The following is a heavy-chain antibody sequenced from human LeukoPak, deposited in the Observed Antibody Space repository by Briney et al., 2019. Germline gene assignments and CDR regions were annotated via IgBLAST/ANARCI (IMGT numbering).Heavy chain of an antibody. D-gene: IGHD6-13*01. Sequence: ASVKVSCKASGYTFTSYYMHWVRQAPGQGLEWMGWMNPNSGNTGYAQKFQGRVTMTRNTSIGTAYMELSSLRSEDTAVYYCARGGSSWYGGVNWFDPWGQGTLVTVSS. V-gene: IGHV1-8*02. CDR2: MNPNSGNT. J-gene: IGHJ5*02. CDR3: ARGGSSWYGGVNWFDP. CDR1: GYTFTSYY.